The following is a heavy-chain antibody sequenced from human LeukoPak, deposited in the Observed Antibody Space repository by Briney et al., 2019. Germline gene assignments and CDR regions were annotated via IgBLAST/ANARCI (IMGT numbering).Heavy chain of an antibody. V-gene: IGHV4-59*01. CDR3: ASGSIVGVLWG. Sequence: SETLSLTCTVSGDSISSFYWTWIRQPPGKGLEWIGYIYYSGSTNYNPSLKSRVTMSVDTSKNLFSLKLSSVTAADTAVYYCASGSIVGVLWGWGQGTLVTVSS. D-gene: IGHD1-26*01. J-gene: IGHJ4*02. CDR1: GDSISSFY. CDR2: IYYSGST.